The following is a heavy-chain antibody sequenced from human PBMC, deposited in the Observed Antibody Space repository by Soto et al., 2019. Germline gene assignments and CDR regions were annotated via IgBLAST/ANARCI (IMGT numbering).Heavy chain of an antibody. D-gene: IGHD5-12*01. CDR1: GYTFTSYG. Sequence: ASVKVSCKASGYTFTSYGISWVRQAPGQGLEWMGWISAYNGNTNYAQKLQGRVTMTTDTSTSTAYMELRSLRSDDTAVYYCARTFVSGYDHYYFDYWGQGTLVTVSS. J-gene: IGHJ4*02. CDR3: ARTFVSGYDHYYFDY. V-gene: IGHV1-18*01. CDR2: ISAYNGNT.